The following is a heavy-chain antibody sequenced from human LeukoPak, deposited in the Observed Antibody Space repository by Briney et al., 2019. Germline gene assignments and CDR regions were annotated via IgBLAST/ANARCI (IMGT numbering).Heavy chain of an antibody. D-gene: IGHD1-26*01. J-gene: IGHJ4*02. CDR2: VYYSGNT. CDR1: GGSISGYY. Sequence: SETLSLTCTVSGGSISGYYWSWIRQSPGRGLEWIGYVYYSGNTNYNPSLRSRLTISLDTAKNQFSLKLSSVTSADTAVYYCARGEYEDLVDNWGQGTLVTVSS. CDR3: ARGEYEDLVDN. V-gene: IGHV4-59*01.